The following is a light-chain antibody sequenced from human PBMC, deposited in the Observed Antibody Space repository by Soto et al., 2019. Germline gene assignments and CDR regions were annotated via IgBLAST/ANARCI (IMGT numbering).Light chain of an antibody. CDR1: QSISSW. CDR3: QQYNTYRWT. CDR2: DAS. Sequence: DIQMTQSPSTLSASVGDRVTITCRASQSISSWLAWYQQRPGKAPKLLIYDASSLESGVPSRFSGSGSGTEFTLTISSLQPDDFATSYCQQYNTYRWTFGQGTKVDIK. V-gene: IGKV1-5*01. J-gene: IGKJ1*01.